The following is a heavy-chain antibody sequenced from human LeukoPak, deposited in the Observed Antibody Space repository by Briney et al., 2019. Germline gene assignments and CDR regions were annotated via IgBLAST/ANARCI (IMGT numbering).Heavy chain of an antibody. CDR2: ITTYSGNT. D-gene: IGHD4-17*01. CDR3: ARGYDYGDYVGDFDY. J-gene: IGHJ4*02. V-gene: IGHV1-18*01. Sequence: ASVKVSCKASGYTFTSYPISWVRQAPGQGLEWMGWITTYSGNTHYAQKLQGRVTMTTETSTSTAYMDLRGLRSDDTAAYYCARGYDYGDYVGDFDYWGQGTLVTVSS. CDR1: GYTFTSYP.